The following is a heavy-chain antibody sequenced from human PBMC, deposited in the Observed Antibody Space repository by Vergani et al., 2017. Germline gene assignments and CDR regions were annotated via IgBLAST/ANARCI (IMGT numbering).Heavy chain of an antibody. V-gene: IGHV3-23*01. CDR3: AKDLVSSTSSLYFDY. D-gene: IGHD6-6*01. Sequence: EVQLLESGGGLVQPGGSLRLSCAASGFSFSSYAMTWVRQAPGKGLEWVSGISSSGGGTSYVDSVKGRFTISRDNSKNTLLLQMNSLRAEDTAVYYCAKDLVSSTSSLYFDYWGQGTLVTVPS. CDR1: GFSFSSYA. J-gene: IGHJ4*02. CDR2: ISSSGGGT.